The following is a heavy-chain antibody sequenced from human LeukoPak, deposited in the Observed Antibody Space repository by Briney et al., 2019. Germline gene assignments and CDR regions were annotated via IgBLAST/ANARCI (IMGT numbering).Heavy chain of an antibody. CDR1: GYTFTSYG. CDR3: AGSGYRSSRGPLDY. D-gene: IGHD6-13*01. J-gene: IGHJ4*02. Sequence: GASVKVSCKASGYTFTSYGISWVRQAPGQGLEWMGWISAYNGNTNYAQKLQGRVTMTTDTSTSTAYMELRSLRSDDTAVYYCAGSGYRSSRGPLDYWGQGTLVTVSS. CDR2: ISAYNGNT. V-gene: IGHV1-18*01.